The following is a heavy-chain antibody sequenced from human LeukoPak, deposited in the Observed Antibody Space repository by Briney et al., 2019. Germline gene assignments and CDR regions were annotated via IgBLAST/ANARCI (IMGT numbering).Heavy chain of an antibody. CDR2: FDPEDGET. CDR1: GYTLTELS. Sequence: ASVKASCEVSGYTLTELSMHWVRQAPGKGLEWMGGFDPEDGETIYAQKFQGRVTMTEDTSTDTAYMELSSLRSEDTAVYYCATVDGSYYFRRDAFDIWGQGTMVTVSS. V-gene: IGHV1-24*01. D-gene: IGHD1-26*01. J-gene: IGHJ3*02. CDR3: ATVDGSYYFRRDAFDI.